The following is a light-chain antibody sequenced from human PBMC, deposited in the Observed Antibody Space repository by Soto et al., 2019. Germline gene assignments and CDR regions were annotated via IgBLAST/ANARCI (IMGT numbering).Light chain of an antibody. Sequence: DIQLTQSPSFLSASVGDRVIITCRASHDISSYLAWYQQKPGEAPKLLIYAASTLQSGVPSRFSGRRSGTEFTLTVSSLQPEDFATYYCQQLNSYPRTFGGGTKVEIK. V-gene: IGKV1-9*01. CDR1: HDISSY. CDR2: AAS. CDR3: QQLNSYPRT. J-gene: IGKJ4*01.